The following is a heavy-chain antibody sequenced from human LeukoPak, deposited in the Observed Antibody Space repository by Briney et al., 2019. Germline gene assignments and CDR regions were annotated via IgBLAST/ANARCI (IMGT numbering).Heavy chain of an antibody. CDR1: GFTFSSYA. V-gene: IGHV3-23*01. CDR2: FSGSGGST. J-gene: IGHJ4*02. Sequence: PGGSLRLSCAASGFTFSSYAMSWVRQAPGKGLEWVSVFSGSGGSTYYADSVKGRFIISRDISKNTLYLQMNSLRAEDTAVYYCAKSYATVTTWFDYWGQGTLVTVSS. D-gene: IGHD4-17*01. CDR3: AKSYATVTTWFDY.